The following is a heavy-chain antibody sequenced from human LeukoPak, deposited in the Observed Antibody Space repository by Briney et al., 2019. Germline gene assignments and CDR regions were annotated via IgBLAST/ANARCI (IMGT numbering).Heavy chain of an antibody. J-gene: IGHJ4*02. CDR1: GFTFSDYY. V-gene: IGHV3-11*06. CDR2: ISTSTSYT. D-gene: IGHD3-22*01. Sequence: GGSLRLSCAASGFTFSDYYMSWIRQAPGKGLEWVSYISTSTSYTNYADSVKGRFTTSRDNAKKSLYLQMNSLRAEDTAVYYCAKSSVLYDSSGYYHFDHWGQGTLVPSPQ. CDR3: AKSSVLYDSSGYYHFDH.